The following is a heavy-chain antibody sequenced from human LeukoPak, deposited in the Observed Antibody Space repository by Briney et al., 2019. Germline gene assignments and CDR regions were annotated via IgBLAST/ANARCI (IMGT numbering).Heavy chain of an antibody. CDR1: GFTFSSYG. CDR2: TSYDGSNK. CDR3: AKDREDSSGYYY. J-gene: IGHJ4*02. V-gene: IGHV3-30*18. D-gene: IGHD3-22*01. Sequence: GGSLRLSCAASGFTFSSYGMHWVRQAPGKGLEWVAVTSYDGSNKYYADSVKGRFTISRDNSKNTLYLQMNSLRAEDTAVYYCAKDREDSSGYYYWGQGTLVTVSS.